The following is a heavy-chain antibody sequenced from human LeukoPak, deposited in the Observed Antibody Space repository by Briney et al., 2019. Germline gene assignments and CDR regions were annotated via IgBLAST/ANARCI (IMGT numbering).Heavy chain of an antibody. D-gene: IGHD3-16*01. CDR1: GGSFSGYY. V-gene: IGHV4-34*01. CDR3: ARVRGPRNGMDV. Sequence: PETLSLTCAVYGGSFSGYYWSWIRQPPGKGLEWIGEINHSGSTNYNPSLKSRVTISVDTSKNQFSLKLSSVTAADTAVYYCARVRGPRNGMDVWGQGTTVTVSS. CDR2: INHSGST. J-gene: IGHJ6*02.